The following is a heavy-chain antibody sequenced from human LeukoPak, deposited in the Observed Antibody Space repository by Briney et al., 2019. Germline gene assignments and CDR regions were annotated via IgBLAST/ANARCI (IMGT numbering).Heavy chain of an antibody. Sequence: PGGSLRLSCAASGFTFSSYGMHWVRQAQGKGLEWVAFIRYDGSNKYYADSVKGRFTISRDNSKNTLYLQMNSLRAEDTAVYYCAKLGPYDSSGIDYWGQGTLVTVSS. CDR2: IRYDGSNK. CDR1: GFTFSSYG. J-gene: IGHJ4*02. V-gene: IGHV3-30*02. D-gene: IGHD3-22*01. CDR3: AKLGPYDSSGIDY.